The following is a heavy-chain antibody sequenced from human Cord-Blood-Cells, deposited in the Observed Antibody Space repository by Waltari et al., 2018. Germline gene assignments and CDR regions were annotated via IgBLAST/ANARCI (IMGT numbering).Heavy chain of an antibody. J-gene: IGHJ4*02. CDR1: GFTFSSYA. Sequence: QVQLVESGGGVVQPGRSLRLSCAASGFTFSSYAMHWVRQAPGKGLEWVAVISYDGSNKYYADSVKGRFTISRDNSKNTLYLQMNSLRAEDTAEYYCARGGRGLLWFGESFDYWGQGTLVTVSS. CDR2: ISYDGSNK. CDR3: ARGGRGLLWFGESFDY. V-gene: IGHV3-30*04. D-gene: IGHD3-10*01.